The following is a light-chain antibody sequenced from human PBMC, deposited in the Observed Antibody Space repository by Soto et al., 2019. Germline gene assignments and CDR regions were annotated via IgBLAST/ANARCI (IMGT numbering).Light chain of an antibody. J-gene: IGLJ1*01. Sequence: QAVVTQEPSLTVSPGGTVTLTCGSSTGAVTSGHYSYWLQQKPGQAPRTLIYDTSNIHSWTPARFSGSLLGDKAALTLSGAQPEDEADYYCLLSYNGIRVFGAGTKVTVL. CDR2: DTS. V-gene: IGLV7-46*01. CDR3: LLSYNGIRV. CDR1: TGAVTSGHY.